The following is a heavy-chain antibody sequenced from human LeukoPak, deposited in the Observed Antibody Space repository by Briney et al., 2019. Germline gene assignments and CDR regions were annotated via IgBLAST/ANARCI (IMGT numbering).Heavy chain of an antibody. CDR3: ARGGYYFDY. V-gene: IGHV4-59*01. D-gene: IGHD3-16*01. CDR1: GGSIYSYY. Sequence: SETLSLTCTVSGGSIYSYYWSWIRQPPGKGLEWIGYIYYSGSTNYNPSLQSRVTISVDTSKNQFSLKLNSVTAADAAVYHCARGGYYFDYWGQGDLVTVSS. CDR2: IYYSGST. J-gene: IGHJ4*02.